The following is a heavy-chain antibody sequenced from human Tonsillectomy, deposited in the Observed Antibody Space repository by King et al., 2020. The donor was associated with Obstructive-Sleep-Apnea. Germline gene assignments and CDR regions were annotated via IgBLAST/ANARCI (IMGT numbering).Heavy chain of an antibody. CDR3: ARDIAVAGTHYFDY. D-gene: IGHD6-19*01. V-gene: IGHV4-34*01. CDR2: INHSGST. CDR1: GGSFSGYY. J-gene: IGHJ4*02. Sequence: VQLQQWGAGLLKPSETLSLTCAVYGGSFSGYYWSWIRQPPGKGLEWIGEINHSGSTNYNPSLKRRVTISVDTSKNQFSLKLSSVTAADTAVYYCARDIAVAGTHYFDYWGQGTLVTVSS.